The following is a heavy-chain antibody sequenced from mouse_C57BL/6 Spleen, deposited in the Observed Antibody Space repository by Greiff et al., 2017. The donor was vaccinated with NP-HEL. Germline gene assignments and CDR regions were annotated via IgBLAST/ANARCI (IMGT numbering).Heavy chain of an antibody. CDR1: GYSFTGYY. J-gene: IGHJ4*01. D-gene: IGHD2-4*01. V-gene: IGHV1-42*01. CDR2: INPSTGGT. CDR3: ARGDYDAYAMDY. Sequence: VQLQQSGPELVKPGASVKISCKASGYSFTGYYMNWVKQSPEKSLEWIGEINPSTGGTTYNQKFKAKATLTVDKSSSTAYMQLKRLTSEDSAVYYCARGDYDAYAMDYWGKGTSVTVSS.